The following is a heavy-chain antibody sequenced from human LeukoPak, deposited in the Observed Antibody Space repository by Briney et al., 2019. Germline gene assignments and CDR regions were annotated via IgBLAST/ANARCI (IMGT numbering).Heavy chain of an antibody. Sequence: SGTLPLTCAVSGGSISDGYWWNWVRQPPGKGLEWIGYIYDSGSTKYNPSLKSRVNTSVDTSKNQFSLKLRSVTAADTAVYFCARDGGGFDLWGRGTLVTVSS. CDR2: IYDSGST. J-gene: IGHJ2*01. CDR3: ARDGGGFDL. CDR1: GGSISDGYW. D-gene: IGHD3-10*01. V-gene: IGHV4-4*02.